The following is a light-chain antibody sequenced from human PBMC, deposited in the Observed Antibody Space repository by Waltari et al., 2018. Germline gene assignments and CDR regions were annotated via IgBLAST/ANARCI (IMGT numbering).Light chain of an antibody. CDR2: DTF. J-gene: IGKJ4*01. Sequence: EIVLTQSPASLSLSPGERATLSCRASQTVQNYLAWYQQKSGQAPRLLIYDTFARASGIPDRFSGSGSGTDFTLTISSLDPEDFAVYYCQQRKNWPVTFGGGTKVDLK. V-gene: IGKV3-11*01. CDR3: QQRKNWPVT. CDR1: QTVQNY.